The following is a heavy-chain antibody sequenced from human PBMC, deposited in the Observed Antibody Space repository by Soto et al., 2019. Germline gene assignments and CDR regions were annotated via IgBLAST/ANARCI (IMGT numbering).Heavy chain of an antibody. Sequence: GSLRLSYAASGGTFSNFGRRWVRQTPGKGLEWVSTITDTGGDTYYTDSVKGRFTISRDNSKNTLYLQMTSLRAEDTALYYCTKASSDRHHMDVWGQGTTVTVSS. J-gene: IGHJ6*02. CDR2: ITDTGGDT. CDR1: GGTFSNFG. V-gene: IGHV3-23*01. CDR3: TKASSDRHHMDV.